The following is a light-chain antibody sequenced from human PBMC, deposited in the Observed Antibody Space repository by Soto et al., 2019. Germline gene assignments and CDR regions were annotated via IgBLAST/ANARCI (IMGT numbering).Light chain of an antibody. Sequence: EIVLTQSPATLSLSPGERATLSCRASQSVSSYLAWYQQKPGQAPRLLIYDASNRATGIPARFSGSGSGTDFTLTISSLEPEDFAVYYCQQRSNGTRTFGQGTKVGIK. CDR2: DAS. V-gene: IGKV3-11*01. CDR3: QQRSNGTRT. J-gene: IGKJ1*01. CDR1: QSVSSY.